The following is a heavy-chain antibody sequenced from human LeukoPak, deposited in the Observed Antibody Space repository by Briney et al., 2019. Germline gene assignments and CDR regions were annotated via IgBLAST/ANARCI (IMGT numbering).Heavy chain of an antibody. Sequence: SQTLSLTCSVSGDSIRGGAADWGWIRQSPLKGLEWIASTYYVGSPHSSPSLNSRRVTMSVDTTKNQFSLKLTSVAAADSAVYYCARALGSSSWYYFDYWGQGTLVTVSS. V-gene: IGHV4-39*01. D-gene: IGHD6-13*01. CDR2: TYYVGSP. CDR3: ARALGSSSWYYFDY. J-gene: IGHJ4*02. CDR1: GDSIRGGAAD.